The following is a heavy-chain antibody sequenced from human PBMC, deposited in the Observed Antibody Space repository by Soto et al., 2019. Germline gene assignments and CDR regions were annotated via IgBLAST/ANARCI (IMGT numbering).Heavy chain of an antibody. Sequence: QVQLQESGPGLVKPSETLSLTCTVSGGSISSYYWSWIRQPPGKGLEWIGYIYYSGSTNYNPSLKSRVTISVDTSKNQFSLKLSSVTAADTAVYYCARHLNNVVPAAISIWGQGTMVTVSS. J-gene: IGHJ3*02. CDR2: IYYSGST. V-gene: IGHV4-59*08. D-gene: IGHD2-2*01. CDR3: ARHLNNVVPAAISI. CDR1: GGSISSYY.